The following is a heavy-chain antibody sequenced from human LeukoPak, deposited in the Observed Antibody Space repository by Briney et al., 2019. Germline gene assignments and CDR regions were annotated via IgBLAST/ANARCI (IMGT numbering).Heavy chain of an antibody. V-gene: IGHV3-23*01. CDR3: AKLLGTATTYDS. D-gene: IGHD5-24*01. Sequence: GGSLRLSCAASGFDLTTYAMTWVRQAPAKGLEWVSSIRIGGGGTYYADSVKGRFTISRDNTKSSLYLQMNSLGAEDTAMYYCAKLLGTATTYDSWGQGTRVTVSS. J-gene: IGHJ4*02. CDR2: IRIGGGGT. CDR1: GFDLTTYA.